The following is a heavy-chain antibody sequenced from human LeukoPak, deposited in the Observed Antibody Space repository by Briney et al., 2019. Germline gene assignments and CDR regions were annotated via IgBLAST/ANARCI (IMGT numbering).Heavy chain of an antibody. CDR3: ARGVCTSTSCFAGDYGMDV. Sequence: PSETLSLTCTVSGGSISSYNWSWIRQPPGKGLEWIGYISYSGSTKYNPSLKSRVTISVDTSKNHFSLKLGSVTAADTAVYYCARGVCTSTSCFAGDYGMDVWGQGTTVTVSS. D-gene: IGHD2-2*01. V-gene: IGHV4-59*08. CDR1: GGSISSYN. J-gene: IGHJ6*02. CDR2: ISYSGST.